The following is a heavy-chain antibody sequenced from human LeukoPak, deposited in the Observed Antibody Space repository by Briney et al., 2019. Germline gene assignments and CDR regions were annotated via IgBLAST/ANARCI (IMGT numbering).Heavy chain of an antibody. V-gene: IGHV3-7*01. CDR2: IKYDGGEK. J-gene: IGHJ4*02. CDR1: GFTFSSNW. Sequence: GGSLRLSCAASGFTFSSNWMSWVRQAPGKGLEWVANIKYDGGEKYYVDSVKGRFTISRDNAKNSVYLQMNSLRAEDTAVYYCAREPGDYGFDYWGQGTLVTVSS. CDR3: AREPGDYGFDY. D-gene: IGHD4-17*01.